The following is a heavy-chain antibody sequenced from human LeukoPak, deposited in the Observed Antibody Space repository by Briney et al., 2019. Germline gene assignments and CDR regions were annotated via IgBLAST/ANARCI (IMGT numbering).Heavy chain of an antibody. D-gene: IGHD3-22*01. CDR2: ISWNSGSI. V-gene: IGHV3-9*01. CDR3: AKEADYYDSSGAIDY. CDR1: GFTFDDYA. J-gene: IGHJ4*02. Sequence: PGGSLRLSCAGSGFTFDDYAMHWVRHAPGKGLEWVSGISWNSGSIGYADSVKGRFTISRDNAKNSLYLQMNSLRAEDTALYYCAKEADYYDSSGAIDYWGQGTLVTVSS.